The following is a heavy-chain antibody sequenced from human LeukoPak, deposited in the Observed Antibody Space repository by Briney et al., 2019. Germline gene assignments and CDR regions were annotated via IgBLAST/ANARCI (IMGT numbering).Heavy chain of an antibody. CDR3: ASVDFDY. CDR1: GGSIIGYY. CDR2: IYHSGST. D-gene: IGHD2-21*01. J-gene: IGHJ4*02. Sequence: PSETLSLTCTVSGGSIIGYYWNWIRQPPGKGLDWIGYIYHSGSTNYNPSLKSRVTISVDTSKNQFSLKLSSVTAADTAVYYCASVDFDYWGQGTLVTVSS. V-gene: IGHV4-59*01.